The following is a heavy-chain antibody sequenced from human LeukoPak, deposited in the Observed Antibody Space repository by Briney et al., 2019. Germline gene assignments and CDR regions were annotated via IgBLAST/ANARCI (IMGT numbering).Heavy chain of an antibody. J-gene: IGHJ3*02. V-gene: IGHV3-9*01. Sequence: GGSLRLSCAASGFTFDDYAMHWVRQAPGKGLEWVSGISWNSGSIGYADSVKGRFTISRDNAKNSLYLQMNSLRAEDTAVYYCARDGAYSGSYRAAFDIWGQGTMVTVSS. CDR1: GFTFDDYA. D-gene: IGHD1-26*01. CDR2: ISWNSGSI. CDR3: ARDGAYSGSYRAAFDI.